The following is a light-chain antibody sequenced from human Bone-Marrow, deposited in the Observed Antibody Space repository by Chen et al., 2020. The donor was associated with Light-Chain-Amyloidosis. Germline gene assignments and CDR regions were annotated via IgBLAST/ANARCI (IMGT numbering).Light chain of an antibody. CDR1: DLPTKY. V-gene: IGLV3-25*03. Sequence: SYELTQPPSVSVSPGQTARITCSGDDLPTKYAYWYQQKPGQAPVLVIHRDTERPSGISERFPGSSSGTTATLTISGVQAEDEADYHCQSADSSGTYEVIFGGGTKLIVL. CDR3: QSADSSGTYEVI. J-gene: IGLJ2*01. CDR2: RDT.